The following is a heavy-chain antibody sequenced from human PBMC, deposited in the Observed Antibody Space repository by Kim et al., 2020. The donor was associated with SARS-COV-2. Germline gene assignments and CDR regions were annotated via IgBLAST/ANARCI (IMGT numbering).Heavy chain of an antibody. D-gene: IGHD3-10*01. CDR3: ARVFLWFGELLRSAFDI. V-gene: IGHV3-11*06. J-gene: IGHJ3*02. Sequence: VKGQFTISRDNAKNSLYLQMNSLRAEDTAVYYCARVFLWFGELLRSAFDIWGQGTMVTVSS.